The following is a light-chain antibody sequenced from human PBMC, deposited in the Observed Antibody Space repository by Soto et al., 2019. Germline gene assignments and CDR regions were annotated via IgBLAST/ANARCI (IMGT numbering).Light chain of an antibody. Sequence: QSMLTQPPSVSGAPGQEVTISCTGSSSNIGAGYDVHWYQQRPGTAPKLLIYGNINRPSGVPDRFSGSKSGTSASLAITGLQAEDEADYYCQSYDSSLVFGGGTKLTVL. CDR1: SSNIGAGYD. CDR2: GNI. J-gene: IGLJ2*01. V-gene: IGLV1-40*01. CDR3: QSYDSSLV.